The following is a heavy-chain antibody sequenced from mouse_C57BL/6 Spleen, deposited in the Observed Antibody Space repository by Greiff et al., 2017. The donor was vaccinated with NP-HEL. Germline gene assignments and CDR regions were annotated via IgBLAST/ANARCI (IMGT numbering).Heavy chain of an antibody. V-gene: IGHV1-64*01. D-gene: IGHD1-1*01. CDR1: GYTFTSYW. CDR3: ARRGYYGSSPLFDY. Sequence: QVQLQQSGAELVKPGASVKLSCKASGYTFTSYWMHWVKQRPGQGLEWIGMIHPNSGSTNYNEKFKSMATLTVDKSSSTAYMQLSSLTSEDSAVYYCARRGYYGSSPLFDYWGQGTTLTVSS. CDR2: IHPNSGST. J-gene: IGHJ2*01.